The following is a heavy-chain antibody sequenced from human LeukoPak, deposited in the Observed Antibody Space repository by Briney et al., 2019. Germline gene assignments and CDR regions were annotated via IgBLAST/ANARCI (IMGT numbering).Heavy chain of an antibody. CDR1: GGTFSSYA. CDR2: IIPIFGTA. J-gene: IGHJ4*02. V-gene: IGHV1-69*13. D-gene: IGHD2-15*01. CDR3: ARGPVHCSGGSCYPAAVDY. Sequence: SVKVSCKASGGTFSSYAISWVRQAPGQGLEWMGGIIPIFGTANYAQKFQGRVTITADESTSTAYMELSSLRSEDTAVYYCARGPVHCSGGSCYPAAVDYWGQGTLVTVSS.